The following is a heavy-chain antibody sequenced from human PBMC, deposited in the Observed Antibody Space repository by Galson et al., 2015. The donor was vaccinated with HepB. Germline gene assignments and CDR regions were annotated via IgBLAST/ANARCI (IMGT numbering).Heavy chain of an antibody. CDR2: IYYSGST. V-gene: IGHV4-59*08. CDR1: GGSISSYY. Sequence: ETLSLTTVSGGSISSYYWSWIRQPPGKGLEWIGYIYYSGSTNYNPSLKSRVTISVDTSKNQFSLKLSSVTAADTAVYYCARHSAAMDYYDSSGYYWYFDLWGRGTLVTVSS. D-gene: IGHD3-22*01. CDR3: ARHSAAMDYYDSSGYYWYFDL. J-gene: IGHJ2*01.